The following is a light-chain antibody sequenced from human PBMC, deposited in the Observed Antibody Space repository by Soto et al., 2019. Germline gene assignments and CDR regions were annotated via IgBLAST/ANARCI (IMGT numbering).Light chain of an antibody. CDR1: QSISSW. Sequence: DIQMTQSPSTLSASVGDRVTITCRASQSISSWLAWYQQKPGKAPKLLIYDASSLESGVPSRFSGSRSGTEFTLTISSLQPDDFASYYCKQYNSYPITFGQGTRLEIK. V-gene: IGKV1-5*01. J-gene: IGKJ5*01. CDR3: KQYNSYPIT. CDR2: DAS.